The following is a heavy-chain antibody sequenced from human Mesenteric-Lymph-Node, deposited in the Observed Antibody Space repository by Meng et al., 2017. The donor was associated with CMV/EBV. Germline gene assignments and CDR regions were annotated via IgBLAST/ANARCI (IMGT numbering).Heavy chain of an antibody. V-gene: IGHV3-7*01. CDR2: IKHDGSEK. CDR3: ARHPDYRFDY. D-gene: IGHD4-11*01. CDR1: GFIFNSYW. Sequence: GESLKISCAASGFIFNSYWMAWVRQAPGKGLEWVAHIKHDGSEKYYVDSVKGRLTISRDNAKNSLYLQMDSLRAEDTAVYYCARHPDYRFDYWGQGTLVTVSS. J-gene: IGHJ4*02.